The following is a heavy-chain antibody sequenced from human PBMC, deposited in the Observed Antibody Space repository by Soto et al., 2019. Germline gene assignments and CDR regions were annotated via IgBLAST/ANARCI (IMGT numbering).Heavy chain of an antibody. Sequence: ASVKVSCKASGYTFTGYYMHWVRQAPGQGLEWMGWINPNSGGTNYAQKFQGWVTMTRDTSISTAYMELSRLRSDDPAVYYCARSGMKVVADTIGDAFDIWGQGTMVTVSS. CDR2: INPNSGGT. J-gene: IGHJ3*02. V-gene: IGHV1-2*04. CDR1: GYTFTGYY. CDR3: ARSGMKVVADTIGDAFDI. D-gene: IGHD2-15*01.